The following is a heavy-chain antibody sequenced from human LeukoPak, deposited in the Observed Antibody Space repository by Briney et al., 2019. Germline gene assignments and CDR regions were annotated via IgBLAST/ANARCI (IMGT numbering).Heavy chain of an antibody. D-gene: IGHD6-13*01. CDR1: GGSISSYY. V-gene: IGHV4-59*01. CDR3: ARDGQQLVLGFDP. Sequence: SETLSLTCTVSGGSISSYYWSWIRQPPGKGLEWIGYIYYSGSTNYNPSLKSRVTISVDTSKNQFSLKLSSVTAADTAVYYCARDGQQLVLGFDPWGQGTLVTVSS. CDR2: IYYSGST. J-gene: IGHJ5*02.